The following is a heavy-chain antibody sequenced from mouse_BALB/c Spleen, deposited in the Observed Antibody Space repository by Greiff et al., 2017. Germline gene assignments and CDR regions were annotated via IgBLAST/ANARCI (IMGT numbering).Heavy chain of an antibody. D-gene: IGHD6-2*01. J-gene: IGHJ3*01. V-gene: IGHV5-12-1*01. Sequence: DVMLVESGGGLVKPGGSLKLSCAASGFAFSSYDMSWVRQTPEKGLEWVAYISSGGGSTYYPDTVKGRFTISRDNAKNTLYLQMSSLKSEDTAMYYCAKSLGSWFAYWGQGTLVTVSA. CDR1: GFAFSSYD. CDR3: AKSLGSWFAY. CDR2: ISSGGGST.